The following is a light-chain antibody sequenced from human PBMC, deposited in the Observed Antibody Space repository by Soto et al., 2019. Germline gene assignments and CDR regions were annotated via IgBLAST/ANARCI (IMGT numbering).Light chain of an antibody. CDR3: QQRTDWRLT. CDR1: KNVYFY. J-gene: IGKJ4*01. V-gene: IGKV3-11*01. Sequence: EIVLTQSPATLSLSPGARATVSCRASKNVYFYLAWYQQKPGQAPRLLIYDASNRATGIPTRFSGSGSGTDFTLTISSLEPEDFAVYYCQQRTDWRLTFGGGTKVEVK. CDR2: DAS.